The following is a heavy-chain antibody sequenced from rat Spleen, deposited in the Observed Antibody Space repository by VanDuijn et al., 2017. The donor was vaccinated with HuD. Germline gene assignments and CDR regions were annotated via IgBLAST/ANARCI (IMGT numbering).Heavy chain of an antibody. CDR2: ISYDGSST. J-gene: IGHJ2*01. CDR1: GFTFSNYG. V-gene: IGHV5-29*01. D-gene: IGHD1-2*01. Sequence: EVQLVESDGGLVQPGRSLKLSCAASGFTFSNYGMAWVRQAPTKGLEWVATISYDGSSTYYRDSVKGRFTISRDNAKSTLYLQMDSLRSEDTATYYCAREKLYYSSLSEYFDFWGQGVMVTVSS. CDR3: AREKLYYSSLSEYFDF.